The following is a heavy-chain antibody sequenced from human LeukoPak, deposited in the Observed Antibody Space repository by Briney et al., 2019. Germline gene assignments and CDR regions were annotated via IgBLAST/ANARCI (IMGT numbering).Heavy chain of an antibody. CDR3: ARDFGTIGWHTFDY. CDR2: TYYRSKWYN. J-gene: IGHJ4*02. D-gene: IGHD6-19*01. V-gene: IGHV6-1*01. Sequence: HLQTLSLTCVVSGDSVSSKNGAWNWIRQSPSRGLEWLGRTYYRSKWYNDYAESMEGRMTISQDTSKNQYSLHLNSVTPDDTAVYYCARDFGTIGWHTFDYWGQGTLVTVSS. CDR1: GDSVSSKNGA.